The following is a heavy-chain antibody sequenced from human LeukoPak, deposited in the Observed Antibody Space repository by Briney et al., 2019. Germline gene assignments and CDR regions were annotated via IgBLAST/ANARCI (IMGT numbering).Heavy chain of an antibody. CDR3: ARGSGSYHTAYMN. D-gene: IGHD1-26*01. CDR1: GDSFTSYW. V-gene: IGHV5-51*01. J-gene: IGHJ4*02. Sequence: PGESLKISCKCSGDSFTSYWIGWVRHMPGKGLEWMGIIYPGDSDTRYSPSFQGQVTISADKSLSTAYLQWSSLKASDTAMYYCARGSGSYHTAYMNWGQGSPVTVSS. CDR2: IYPGDSDT.